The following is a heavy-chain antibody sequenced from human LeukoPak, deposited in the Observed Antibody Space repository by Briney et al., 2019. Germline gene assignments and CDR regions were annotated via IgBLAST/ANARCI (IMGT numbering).Heavy chain of an antibody. D-gene: IGHD6-13*01. CDR1: GSSFTSYW. J-gene: IGHJ5*02. CDR2: IYPGDSDT. CDR3: ARVRSSSGAAKFDP. Sequence: GESLKISCQGSGSSFTSYWIGWVRQLPGKGPEWMGIIYPGDSDTRYSPSFQGQVTISADKSISTAYLQWSSLKASDTAMYYCARVRSSSGAAKFDPWGQGTLVTVSS. V-gene: IGHV5-51*01.